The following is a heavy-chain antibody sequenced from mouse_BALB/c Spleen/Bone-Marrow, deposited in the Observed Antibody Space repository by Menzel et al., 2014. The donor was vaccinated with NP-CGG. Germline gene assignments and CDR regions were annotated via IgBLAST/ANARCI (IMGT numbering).Heavy chain of an antibody. CDR1: GYSFTDYI. J-gene: IGHJ4*01. Sequence: VQLQQSGPVLVKPGASVKISCKASGYSFTDYIMLLVKQSHGKSLEWIGNINPYYGSTSYNLKFKGKATLTVDKSSSKAYRKLNSLTSEDCAVYYCAGRGRQLGLPIAMDYWSQGTSVTVSS. D-gene: IGHD3-2*01. CDR2: INPYYGST. CDR3: AGRGRQLGLPIAMDY. V-gene: IGHV1-39*01.